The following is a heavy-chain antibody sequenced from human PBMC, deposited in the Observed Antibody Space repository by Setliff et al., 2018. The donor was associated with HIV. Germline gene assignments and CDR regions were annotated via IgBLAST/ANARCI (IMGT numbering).Heavy chain of an antibody. CDR3: ARVGSSGWLYYFDY. Sequence: ASVKVSCKASGYTFTGYYMHWVRQAPGQGLEWMGWINPNSGGTNYAQKFQGRFTMTRDTSISTAYMELSRLRSDDTAVYYCARVGSSGWLYYFDYWGQGTLVTVSS. V-gene: IGHV1-2*02. D-gene: IGHD6-19*01. CDR1: GYTFTGYY. CDR2: INPNSGGT. J-gene: IGHJ4*02.